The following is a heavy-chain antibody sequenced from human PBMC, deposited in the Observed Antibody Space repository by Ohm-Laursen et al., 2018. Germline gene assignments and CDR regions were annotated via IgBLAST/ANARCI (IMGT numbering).Heavy chain of an antibody. CDR3: AKDAVPRNGAFDGFDI. D-gene: IGHD3-10*01. CDR2: ISYDGSNK. V-gene: IGHV3-30*18. J-gene: IGHJ3*02. CDR1: GFTFSSYG. Sequence: SLRLSCTASGFTFSSYGMHWVRQAPGKGLEWVAVISYDGSNKYYADSVKGRFTVSRDNSKNTLYLQMNSLRAEDTAIYYCAKDAVPRNGAFDGFDILGRGTTVTVSS.